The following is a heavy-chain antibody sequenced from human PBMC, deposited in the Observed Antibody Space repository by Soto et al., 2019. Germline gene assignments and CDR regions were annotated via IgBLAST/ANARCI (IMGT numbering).Heavy chain of an antibody. CDR2: IGSDGRRA. J-gene: IGHJ5*02. CDR1: GFTFGRHG. CDR3: ARDDVSADKGLAS. V-gene: IGHV3-33*01. Sequence: QVQLVESGGGVVQPGGSLRLSCAASGFTFGRHGMHWVRQAPGKGLEWVAVIGSDGRRASYADSVKGRFTITRDNGQNTLSLLMHSLRAEETAVSFCARDDVSADKGLASWGPGTLVTVSS.